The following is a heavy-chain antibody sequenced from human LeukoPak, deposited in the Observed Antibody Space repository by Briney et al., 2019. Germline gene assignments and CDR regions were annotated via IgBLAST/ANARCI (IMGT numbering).Heavy chain of an antibody. CDR2: IYTSGST. D-gene: IGHD3-3*01. V-gene: IGHV4-4*07. CDR1: GGSISSYY. Sequence: SETLSLTCTVSGGSISSYYWSWIRQPAGKGLEWIGRIYTSGSTNYNPSLKSRVTMSVDTSKNQFSLKLSSVTAADTAVYYCARTTSGDFWGGPDAFDIWGQGTMVTVSS. CDR3: ARTTSGDFWGGPDAFDI. J-gene: IGHJ3*02.